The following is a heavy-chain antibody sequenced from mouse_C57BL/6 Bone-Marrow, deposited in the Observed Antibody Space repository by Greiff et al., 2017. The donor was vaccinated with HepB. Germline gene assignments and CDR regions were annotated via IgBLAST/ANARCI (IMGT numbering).Heavy chain of an antibody. J-gene: IGHJ1*03. V-gene: IGHV1-15*01. CDR2: IDPETGGT. CDR3: TRNYGSSAWYFDV. D-gene: IGHD1-1*01. CDR1: GYTFTDYE. Sequence: QVQLQQSGAELVRPGASVTLSCKASGYTFTDYEMHWVKQTPVHGLEWIGAIDPETGGTAYNQKFKGKAILTAYKSSSTAYMELRSLTSEDSAVYYCTRNYGSSAWYFDVWGTGTTVTVSS.